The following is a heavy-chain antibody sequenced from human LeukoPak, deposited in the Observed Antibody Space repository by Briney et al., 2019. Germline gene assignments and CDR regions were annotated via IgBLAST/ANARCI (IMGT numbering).Heavy chain of an antibody. CDR1: GFSVSGYW. V-gene: IGHV3-7*01. D-gene: IGHD6-13*01. CDR3: AREWQGGIAAAGTRIEGDY. CDR2: IKQDGSEK. J-gene: IGHJ4*02. Sequence: GGSLRLSCAVFGFSVSGYWITWVRQAPGKRLEGVAKIKQDGSEKNYVDSVKGRFTISRDNAENSLFLQMNSLRVEDTAVYYCAREWQGGIAAAGTRIEGDYWGQGTLVAVSS.